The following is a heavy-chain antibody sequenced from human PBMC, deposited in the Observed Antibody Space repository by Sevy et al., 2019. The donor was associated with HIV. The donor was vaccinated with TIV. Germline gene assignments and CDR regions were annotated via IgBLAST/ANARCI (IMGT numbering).Heavy chain of an antibody. CDR1: GFTFSNFA. CDR2: ISGTGDYT. Sequence: GGSLRLSCAASGFTFSNFAMGWVRQAPGKGLDWISVISGTGDYTYYADSVKGRFTISRDNSKNTLFLQMNSLRAEDKAIFYCAKKMGGGSGMAFLVDYWGQGTLVTVSS. J-gene: IGHJ4*02. D-gene: IGHD5-18*01. CDR3: AKKMGGGSGMAFLVDY. V-gene: IGHV3-23*01.